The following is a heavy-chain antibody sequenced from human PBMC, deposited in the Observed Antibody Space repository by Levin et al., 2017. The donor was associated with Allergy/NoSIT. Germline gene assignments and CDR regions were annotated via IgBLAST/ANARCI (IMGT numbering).Heavy chain of an antibody. J-gene: IGHJ4*02. D-gene: IGHD4/OR15-4a*01. CDR2: ISGAGDST. V-gene: IGHV3-23*01. Sequence: GGSLRLSCAASGFTFSSFLMTWVRQAPGKGLEWVSGISGAGDSTYYGDSVKGRFTISRDNSNNTVYLQMNSLRAEDTGTYYCARGIYFYGATDYYLVYWGQGTLVTVSS. CDR1: GFTFSSFL. CDR3: ARGIYFYGATDYYLVY.